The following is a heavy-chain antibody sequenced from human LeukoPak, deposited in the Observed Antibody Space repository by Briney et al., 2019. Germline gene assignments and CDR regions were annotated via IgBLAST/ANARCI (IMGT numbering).Heavy chain of an antibody. CDR2: IYTSGST. CDR1: GYSISSSYY. J-gene: IGHJ1*01. D-gene: IGHD6-13*01. V-gene: IGHV4-4*07. Sequence: PSETLSLTCAVSGYSISSSYYWSWIRQPAGKGLEWIGRIYTSGSTNYNPSLKSRVTMSVDTSKNQFSLKLSSVTAADTAVYYCARDSYSSSWYSGEYFQHWGQGTLVTVSS. CDR3: ARDSYSSSWYSGEYFQH.